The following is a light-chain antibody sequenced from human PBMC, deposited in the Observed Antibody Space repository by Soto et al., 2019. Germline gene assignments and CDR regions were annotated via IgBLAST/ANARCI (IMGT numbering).Light chain of an antibody. CDR2: DSA. J-gene: IGKJ1*01. CDR1: QSISSY. CDR3: QQSYCTPPWT. Sequence: DIQLTQSPSSLSASVGDKVTITCRASQSISSYLNLDQQKPGKDRKHLLFDSASLQTGVPSRFSGSGSGTDFSLTISSLQPEDDATAYCQQSYCTPPWTFGQGTKVDIK. V-gene: IGKV1-39*01.